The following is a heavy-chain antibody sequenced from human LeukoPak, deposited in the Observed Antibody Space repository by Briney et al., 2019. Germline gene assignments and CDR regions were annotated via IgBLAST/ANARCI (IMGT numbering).Heavy chain of an antibody. J-gene: IGHJ3*02. CDR3: ARVGPLVVPAASHAFDI. CDR1: GGTFSSYA. Sequence: GASVKVSCKASGGTFSSYAISWVRQAPGQGLEWMGGIIPIFGTANYAQKFQGRVTITTDESTSTAYMELSSLRSEDTAVYYCARVGPLVVPAASHAFDIWGQGTMVTVSS. CDR2: IIPIFGTA. D-gene: IGHD2-2*01. V-gene: IGHV1-69*05.